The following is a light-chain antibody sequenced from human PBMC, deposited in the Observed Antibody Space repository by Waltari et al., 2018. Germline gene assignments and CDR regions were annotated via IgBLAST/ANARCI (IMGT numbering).Light chain of an antibody. V-gene: IGKV1-8*01. Sequence: AIRITQSPSSLSASTGARVTITVRASKGIRSYLAWYQQKPGKAPKVLIYAASTLQTGVPSRFSGTGSGTDFTLTISCLQSEDFAVYYCQQSYSTPWTFGQGTKVEIK. J-gene: IGKJ1*01. CDR2: AAS. CDR1: KGIRSY. CDR3: QQSYSTPWT.